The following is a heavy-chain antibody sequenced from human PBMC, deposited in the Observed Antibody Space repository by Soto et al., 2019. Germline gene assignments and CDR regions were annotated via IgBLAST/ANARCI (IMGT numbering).Heavy chain of an antibody. D-gene: IGHD6-6*01. V-gene: IGHV3-21*01. CDR1: GFTFISYS. Sequence: GGSLRLSCAASGFTFISYSMNWVRQAPGKGLEWVSSISSSSSYIYYADSVKGRFTISRDNAKNSLYLQMNSLRAEDTAVYYCARERYSSSSGWFDYWGQGTLVTVSS. J-gene: IGHJ4*02. CDR3: ARERYSSSSGWFDY. CDR2: ISSSSSYI.